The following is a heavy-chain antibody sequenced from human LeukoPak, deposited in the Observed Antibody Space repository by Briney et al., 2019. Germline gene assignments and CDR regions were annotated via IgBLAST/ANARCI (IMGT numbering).Heavy chain of an antibody. CDR1: GGSISSSSYY. J-gene: IGHJ4*02. D-gene: IGHD3-10*01. CDR3: ARLPILWFGELLYFDY. CDR2: IYYSGST. Sequence: NPSETLSLTCTVSGGSISSSSYYWGWIRQPPGKGLEWIGSIYYSGSTNYNPSLKSRVTISVDTSKNQFSLKLSSVTAADTAVYYCARLPILWFGELLYFDYWGQGTLVTVSS. V-gene: IGHV4-39*07.